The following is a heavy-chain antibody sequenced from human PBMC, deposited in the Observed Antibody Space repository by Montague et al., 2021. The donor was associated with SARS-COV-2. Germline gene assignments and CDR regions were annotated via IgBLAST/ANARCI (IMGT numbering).Heavy chain of an antibody. J-gene: IGHJ5*02. CDR3: AKIREQLVRGCFDP. D-gene: IGHD6-13*01. V-gene: IGHV4-31*03. Sequence: TLSLTCTVSGGSISSDYYYWSWIRQHAGKGLEWIGYIYTSGSTYYNPSLKSRVTISVDTSKNQFSLKLNSVTAADTAVYYCAKIREQLVRGCFDPWGQGTQVTVSS. CDR1: GGSISSDYYY. CDR2: IYTSGST.